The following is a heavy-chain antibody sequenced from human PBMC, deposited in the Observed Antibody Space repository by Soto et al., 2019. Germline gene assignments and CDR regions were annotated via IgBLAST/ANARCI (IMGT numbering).Heavy chain of an antibody. J-gene: IGHJ4*02. CDR3: AIVAADYINSADH. Sequence: EVQLLESGGGLVQPGGSLRLSCAASGFIFNAYAMPWVRQAPGKGLEWVSAIGGSGGNTYYAASVKGRFTISRDNSKDTVDLEMNRLRVDYTAVYFFAIVAADYINSADHWGQGILVTVSS. D-gene: IGHD4-4*01. V-gene: IGHV3-23*01. CDR2: IGGSGGNT. CDR1: GFIFNAYA.